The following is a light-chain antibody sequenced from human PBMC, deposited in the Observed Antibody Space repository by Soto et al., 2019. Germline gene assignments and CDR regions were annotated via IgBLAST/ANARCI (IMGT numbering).Light chain of an antibody. CDR3: CSHSSSITWM. J-gene: IGLJ3*02. Sequence: QSALTQTASVSGSPGQSITMSCTGTSSDVGGYNFVSWYQQHPGKAPKLIVHEVATRLSGVSGRFSGSKSGNTAFLTISGLQAEDEAVYYCCSHSSSITWMFGGGTKLTVL. CDR1: SSDVGGYNF. V-gene: IGLV2-14*03. CDR2: EVA.